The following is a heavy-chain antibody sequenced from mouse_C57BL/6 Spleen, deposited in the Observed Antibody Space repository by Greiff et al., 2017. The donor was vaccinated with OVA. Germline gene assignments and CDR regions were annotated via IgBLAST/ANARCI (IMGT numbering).Heavy chain of an antibody. CDR3: AREDTTVGDYFDY. CDR1: GFTFSDYG. V-gene: IGHV5-17*01. J-gene: IGHJ2*01. D-gene: IGHD1-1*01. CDR2: ISSGSSTI. Sequence: EVKVVESGGGLVKPGGSLKLSCAASGFTFSDYGMHWVRQAPEKGLEWVAYISSGSSTIYYADTVKGRFTISRDNAKNTLFLQMTSLRSEDTAMYYCAREDTTVGDYFDYWGQGTTLTVSS.